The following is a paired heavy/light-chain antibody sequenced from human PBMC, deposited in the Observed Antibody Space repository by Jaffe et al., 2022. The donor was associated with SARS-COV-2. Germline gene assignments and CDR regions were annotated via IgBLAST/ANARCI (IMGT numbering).Heavy chain of an antibody. CDR1: GGSISSGSYY. V-gene: IGHV4-61*02. CDR2: IYTSGST. D-gene: IGHD2-15*01. Sequence: QVQLQESGPGLVKPSQTLSLTCTVSGGSISSGSYYWSWIRQPAGKGLEWIGRIYTSGSTNYNPSLKSRVTISVDTSKNQFSLKLNSVTAADTAVYYCARDPGYCSGGSCFYWFDPWGQGTLVTVSS. CDR3: ARDPGYCSGGSCFYWFDP. J-gene: IGHJ5*02.
Light chain of an antibody. V-gene: IGLV3-9*01. J-gene: IGLJ3*02. CDR1: NIGSKN. CDR2: RDN. CDR3: QVWDSSTGV. Sequence: SYELTQPLSVSVALGQTARITCGGNNIGSKNVHWYQQKPGQAPVLVIYRDNNRPSGIPERFSGSNSGNTATLTISRAQAGDEADYYCQVWDSSTGVFGGGTKLTVL.